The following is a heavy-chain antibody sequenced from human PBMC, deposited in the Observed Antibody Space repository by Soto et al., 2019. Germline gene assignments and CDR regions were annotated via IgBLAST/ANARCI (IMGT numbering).Heavy chain of an antibody. J-gene: IGHJ4*02. Sequence: QVQLVQSGAEVKKPGSSVKVSCKASGGTFSSYAISWVRQAPGQGLEWMGGIIPIFGTANYAQKFQGRVTIAADESTSTAYMELSSLRSEDTAVYYCARDAKGFWSGYYGPFDYWGQGTLVTVSS. CDR3: ARDAKGFWSGYYGPFDY. D-gene: IGHD3-3*01. CDR1: GGTFSSYA. CDR2: IIPIFGTA. V-gene: IGHV1-69*01.